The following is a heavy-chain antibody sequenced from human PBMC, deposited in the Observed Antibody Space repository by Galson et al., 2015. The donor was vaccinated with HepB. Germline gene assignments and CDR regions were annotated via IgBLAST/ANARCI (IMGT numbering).Heavy chain of an antibody. CDR1: GGTFSSYA. Sequence: SVKVSCKASGGTFSSYAISWVRQAPGQGLEWMGGIIPILGIANYAQKFQGRVTITADKSTSTAYMELSSLRSEDTAVYYCARETPGFGSGWRNAFDIWGQGTMVTVSS. CDR3: ARETPGFGSGWRNAFDI. J-gene: IGHJ3*02. V-gene: IGHV1-69*10. D-gene: IGHD6-19*01. CDR2: IIPILGIA.